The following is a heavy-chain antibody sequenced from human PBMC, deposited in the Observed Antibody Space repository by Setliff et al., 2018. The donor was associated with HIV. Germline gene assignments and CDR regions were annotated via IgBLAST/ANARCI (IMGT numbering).Heavy chain of an antibody. V-gene: IGHV4-34*01. CDR3: ARGLDYGSGSYYSDY. J-gene: IGHJ4*02. D-gene: IGHD3-10*01. CDR1: GGSFSGYY. CDR2: INHRGST. Sequence: SETLSLTCAVYGGSFSGYYWSWIRQTPEKGLEWIGEINHRGSTNYNPSLKSRVTISVDTSKNQFSLNLNSVTAADTAVYYCARGLDYGSGSYYSDYWGQGTLVTVS.